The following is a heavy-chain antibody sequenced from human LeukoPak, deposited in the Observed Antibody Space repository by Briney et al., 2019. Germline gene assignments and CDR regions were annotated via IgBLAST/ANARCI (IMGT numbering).Heavy chain of an antibody. Sequence: GGALTLSCAASGFTFSSYAMNWVRQAPGKGVEGVAGISGIVFSTCYGASVKGRFTISRDNSKNTLYLQMRSLRAEDTAVYYCAKDCSSTSCPTSDYWGQGTLVTVSS. CDR3: AKDCSSTSCPTSDY. CDR2: ISGIVFST. V-gene: IGHV3-23*02. CDR1: GFTFSSYA. J-gene: IGHJ4*02. D-gene: IGHD2-2*01.